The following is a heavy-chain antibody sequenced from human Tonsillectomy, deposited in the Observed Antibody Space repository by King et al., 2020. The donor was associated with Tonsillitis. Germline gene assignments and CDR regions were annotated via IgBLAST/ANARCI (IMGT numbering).Heavy chain of an antibody. CDR2: ISSSSYYI. Sequence: VQLVESGGGLVKPGGSLRLSCAASGFSISNFGMNWVRQAPGKGLEWVSSISSSSYYIYYADSMKGRFTISRDNAKNSLFLQLSSLRVEDRAVYYCVKDKCSESYYRAEDAFDLWGQGTMFTVSS. V-gene: IGHV3-21*06. J-gene: IGHJ3*01. CDR3: VKDKCSESYYRAEDAFDL. D-gene: IGHD3-10*02. CDR1: GFSISNFG.